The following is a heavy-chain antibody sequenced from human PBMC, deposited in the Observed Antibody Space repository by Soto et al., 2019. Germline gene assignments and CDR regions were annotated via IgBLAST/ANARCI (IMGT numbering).Heavy chain of an antibody. Sequence: GESLKISCKGVGYKFGSAWIGWVRQMPGKGLEWMGIIKPGTSDIRYSPSCRGHVTVSADEAVSTAYLQWSSLKASDTAMYYCARQLSHICDSWGQGTLVTVSS. CDR2: IKPGTSDI. V-gene: IGHV5-51*01. CDR3: ARQLSHICDS. D-gene: IGHD3-3*02. CDR1: GYKFGSAW. J-gene: IGHJ4*02.